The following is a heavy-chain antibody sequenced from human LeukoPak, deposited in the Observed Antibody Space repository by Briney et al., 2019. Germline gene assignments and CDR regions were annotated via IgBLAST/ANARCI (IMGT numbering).Heavy chain of an antibody. J-gene: IGHJ5*02. V-gene: IGHV1-18*04. CDR3: ARDNYDILTGYYVIWFDP. Sequence: GASVKVSCKASGYTFTSYGISWVRQAPGQGLEWMGWISAYNGNTNYAQKLQGRVTMTTDTSTSTAYMELRSLRSDDTAVYYCARDNYDILTGYYVIWFDPWGQGTLVTVSS. CDR2: ISAYNGNT. D-gene: IGHD3-9*01. CDR1: GYTFTSYG.